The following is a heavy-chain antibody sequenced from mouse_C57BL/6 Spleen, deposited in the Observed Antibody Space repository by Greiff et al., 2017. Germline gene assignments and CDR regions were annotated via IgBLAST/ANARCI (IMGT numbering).Heavy chain of an antibody. CDR3: ARSDYYGSSGAY. CDR1: GYTFTSYW. D-gene: IGHD1-1*01. V-gene: IGHV1-52*01. CDR2: IDPSDSET. Sequence: QVQLQQPGAELVRPGSSVKLSCKASGYTFTSYWMHWVKQRPIQGLEWIGNIDPSDSETHYNQKFKDKATLTVDESSSTAYMQLSSLTSEDSAVYYCARSDYYGSSGAYWGQGTLVTVSA. J-gene: IGHJ3*01.